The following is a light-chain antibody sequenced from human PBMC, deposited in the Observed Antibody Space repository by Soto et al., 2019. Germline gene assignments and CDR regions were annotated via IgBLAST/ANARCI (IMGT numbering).Light chain of an antibody. CDR1: QSVGTN. J-gene: IGKJ4*01. CDR3: QPYNNSPPLT. Sequence: DMVMTQSPATLSVSLGDRATLSCRASQSVGTNLAWHQHKPGKVPRLLIYGASAMASGVPSRFSGSGSGTEFTLTISSLQAEDFAVYYCQPYNNSPPLTFGGGTKVEIK. V-gene: IGKV3-15*01. CDR2: GAS.